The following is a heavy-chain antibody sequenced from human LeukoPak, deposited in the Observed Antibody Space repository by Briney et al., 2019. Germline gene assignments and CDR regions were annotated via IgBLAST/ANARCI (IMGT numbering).Heavy chain of an antibody. CDR2: INTNTGNP. J-gene: IGHJ3*01. Sequence: GASVKVSCKASGYTFTPYSINWLRQAPGQGLEWMGWINTNTGNPTYAQGFTGRFVFSLDTSVSTAYLQISSLKAEDTAVYYCARGPPPSAVWGQGTMVTVSS. V-gene: IGHV7-4-1*02. D-gene: IGHD1-26*01. CDR3: ARGPPPSAV. CDR1: GYTFTPYS.